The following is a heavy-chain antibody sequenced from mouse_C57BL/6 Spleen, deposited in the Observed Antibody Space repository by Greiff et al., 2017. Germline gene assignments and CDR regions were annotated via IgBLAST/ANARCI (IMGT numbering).Heavy chain of an antibody. CDR3: TTGPVYYDYDGRAWFAY. Sequence: VQLQQSGAELVRPGASVKLSCTASGFNIKDDYMHWVKQRPEQGLEWIGWLDPENGDPEYASKFQGKATITADTSSNTAYLQLSSLTSEDTAVYYCTTGPVYYDYDGRAWFAYWGQGTLVTVSA. V-gene: IGHV14-4*01. CDR1: GFNIKDDY. D-gene: IGHD2-4*01. J-gene: IGHJ3*01. CDR2: LDPENGDP.